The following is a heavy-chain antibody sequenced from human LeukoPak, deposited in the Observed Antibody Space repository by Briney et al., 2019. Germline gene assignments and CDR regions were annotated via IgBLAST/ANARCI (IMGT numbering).Heavy chain of an antibody. J-gene: IGHJ4*02. CDR3: ARTGGSYPYYFEY. D-gene: IGHD1-26*01. CDR2: ISSSGSTI. Sequence: GGSLRLSCAASGFTFSSYEMNWVRQAPGKGLEWVSYISSSGSTIYYADSVKGRFTLSRDNAKNSLYLQMNSLRAEDTAVYYCARTGGSYPYYFEYGGQGTLVTVSS. CDR1: GFTFSSYE. V-gene: IGHV3-48*03.